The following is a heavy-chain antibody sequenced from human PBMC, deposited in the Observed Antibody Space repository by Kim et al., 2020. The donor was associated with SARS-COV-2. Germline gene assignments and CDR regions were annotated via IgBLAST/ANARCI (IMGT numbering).Heavy chain of an antibody. CDR2: IKSKTDGGTT. CDR1: GFTFSNAW. CDR3: TTYTPYTIFGVVIHYYYGVDV. Sequence: GGSLRLSCAASGFTFSNAWMSWVRQAPGKGLEWVGRIKSKTDGGTTDYAAPVKGRFTISRDDSKNTLYLQMNSLKTEDTAVYYCTTYTPYTIFGVVIHYYYGVDVWGQGTTVTVSS. J-gene: IGHJ6*02. D-gene: IGHD3-3*01. V-gene: IGHV3-15*01.